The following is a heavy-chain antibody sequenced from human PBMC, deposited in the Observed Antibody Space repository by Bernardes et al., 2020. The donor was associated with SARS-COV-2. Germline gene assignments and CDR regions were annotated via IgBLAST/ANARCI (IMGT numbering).Heavy chain of an antibody. Sequence: GSLRLSCAASGFFFSGHWMSWVRQSPGRGLQWVAYIKQDGSEKFYVDSVRGRFTISRDNAKNTLYLQMNSLRVEDTAVYYCARDTDIVTTSGVVISQGFDNWGQGALVTVSS. CDR1: GFFFSGHW. V-gene: IGHV3-7*04. D-gene: IGHD3-3*01. J-gene: IGHJ4*02. CDR3: ARDTDIVTTSGVVISQGFDN. CDR2: IKQDGSEK.